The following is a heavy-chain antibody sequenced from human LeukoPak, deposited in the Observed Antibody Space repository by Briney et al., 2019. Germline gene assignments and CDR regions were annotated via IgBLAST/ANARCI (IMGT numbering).Heavy chain of an antibody. V-gene: IGHV1-69*01. CDR1: GGTFSSYA. CDR3: AREWDHDTSGYFYYY. J-gene: IGHJ4*02. CDR2: IIPIFGTA. D-gene: IGHD3-22*01. Sequence: PWASVKVSCKASGGTFSSYAISWVRQAPGQGLEWMGGIIPIFGTANYAQKFQGRVTITADESTRTAYMELSSLRSEDTAIYYCAREWDHDTSGYFYYYWGQGTLVTVSS.